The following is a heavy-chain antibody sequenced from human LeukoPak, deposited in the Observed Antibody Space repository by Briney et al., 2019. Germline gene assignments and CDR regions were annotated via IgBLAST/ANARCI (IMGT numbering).Heavy chain of an antibody. CDR2: ISGSGGST. J-gene: IGHJ6*03. V-gene: IGHV3-23*01. Sequence: GGSLRLSCAASGFTFSSYAMSWVRQAPGKGLEWVSAISGSGGSTYYADSVKGRFTISRDNSKNTLYLQMNSLRAEDTAVYHCAKDGFLEWLARPQWVYYMDVWGKGTTVTVSS. CDR3: AKDGFLEWLARPQWVYYMDV. CDR1: GFTFSSYA. D-gene: IGHD3-3*01.